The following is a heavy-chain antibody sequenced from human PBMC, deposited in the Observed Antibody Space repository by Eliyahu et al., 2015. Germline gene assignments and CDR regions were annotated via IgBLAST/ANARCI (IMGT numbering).Heavy chain of an antibody. J-gene: IGHJ3*02. Sequence: EVQLLESGGGFVQPGGSLRLSCAASGFTFSSYAMSWVRQXPGKGLEWVSGISGSAGSTYYADSVKGRFTISRDNSKNTLFLQMNSLGAEDTAVYYCAKDPRPYSYDSSGNPTIWGQGTMVTVSS. CDR2: ISGSAGST. CDR1: GFTFSSYA. D-gene: IGHD3-22*01. CDR3: AKDPRPYSYDSSGNPTI. V-gene: IGHV3-23*01.